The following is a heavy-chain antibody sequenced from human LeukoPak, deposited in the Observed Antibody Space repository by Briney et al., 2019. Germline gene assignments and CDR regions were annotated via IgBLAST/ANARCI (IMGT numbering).Heavy chain of an antibody. J-gene: IGHJ4*02. CDR2: ISYDGTNK. Sequence: PGGSLRLSCATSGFTFSSYAMHWVRQAPGKGLELVAVISYDGTNKYYADSVKGRFTISRDNSKNTLYLQMDSLRAEDTAVYYCARDRTRDGYNQGRVFDYWGQGTLVTVSS. CDR1: GFTFSSYA. CDR3: ARDRTRDGYNQGRVFDY. D-gene: IGHD5-24*01. V-gene: IGHV3-30-3*01.